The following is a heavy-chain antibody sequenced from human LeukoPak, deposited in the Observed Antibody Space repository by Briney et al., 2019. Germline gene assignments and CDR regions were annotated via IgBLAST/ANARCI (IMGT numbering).Heavy chain of an antibody. V-gene: IGHV4-59*01. J-gene: IGHJ2*01. Sequence: PSETLSLTCTVSGGSISSYYWSWIRQPPGKGLEWIGYIYYSGSTNYNPSLKSRVTISVDTSKNQFSLKLSSVTAADTAVYYCARYSSGWRNWYFDLWGRGTLVTVSS. D-gene: IGHD6-19*01. CDR2: IYYSGST. CDR1: GGSISSYY. CDR3: ARYSSGWRNWYFDL.